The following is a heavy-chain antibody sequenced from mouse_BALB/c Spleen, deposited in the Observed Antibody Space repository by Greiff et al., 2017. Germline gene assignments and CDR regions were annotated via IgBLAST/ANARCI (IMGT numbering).Heavy chain of an antibody. Sequence: EVQLVESGGGLVQPGGSLKLSCAASGFTFSSYGMSWVRQTPDKRLELVATINSNGGSTYYPDSVKVRFTISRDNAKNTLYLQMSSLKSEDTAMYYCARYYRYDEGYFDVWGAGTTVTVSS. CDR1: GFTFSSYG. CDR2: INSNGGST. V-gene: IGHV5-6-3*01. D-gene: IGHD2-14*01. J-gene: IGHJ1*01. CDR3: ARYYRYDEGYFDV.